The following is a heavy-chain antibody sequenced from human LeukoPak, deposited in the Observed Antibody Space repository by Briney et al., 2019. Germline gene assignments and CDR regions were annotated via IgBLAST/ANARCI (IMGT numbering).Heavy chain of an antibody. V-gene: IGHV3-21*01. CDR3: ARDSGFGVPYDAFDI. Sequence: GGSLRLSCAASGFTFSSYSMNWVRQAPGKGLEWVSSISSSSSYIYYADSVKGRFTISRDNAKNSLYLQMNSLRAEDTAVYYCARDSGFGVPYDAFDIWGQGTMVTVSS. J-gene: IGHJ3*02. D-gene: IGHD3-10*01. CDR2: ISSSSSYI. CDR1: GFTFSSYS.